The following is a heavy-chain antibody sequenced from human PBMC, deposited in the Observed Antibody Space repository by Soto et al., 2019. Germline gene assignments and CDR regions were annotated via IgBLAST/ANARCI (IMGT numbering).Heavy chain of an antibody. V-gene: IGHV1-69*02. J-gene: IGHJ4*02. CDR3: AGDWEGSGSQLSMRGL. CDR2: IIPFLGVT. Sequence: QVQLVQSGAEVKKPGSSVKVSCKSSGGTYSPYTINWVRQAPGQGLEWMGRIIPFLGVTNYGLKFQARVTITAGKATKQAHMELRGLRFEGTAVLYCAGDWEGSGSQLSMRGLWGRGTLVTVSA. D-gene: IGHD1-26*01. CDR1: GGTYSPYT.